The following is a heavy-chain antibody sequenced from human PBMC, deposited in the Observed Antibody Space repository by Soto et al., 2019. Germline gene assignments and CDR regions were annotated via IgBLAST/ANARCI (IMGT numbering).Heavy chain of an antibody. Sequence: PSETQSLPYTVSGGSISSGSYHCSWIRQHPGKGLEWIGYIYSTESTNYNPSLKSRLSISVDMSASQFSLKLSSVTVADTAVYYCARSDSSGKTRYYFDHWGQGTLVTVSS. CDR3: ARSDSSGKTRYYFDH. V-gene: IGHV4-31*03. CDR1: GGSISSGSYH. CDR2: IYSTEST. D-gene: IGHD3-22*01. J-gene: IGHJ4*02.